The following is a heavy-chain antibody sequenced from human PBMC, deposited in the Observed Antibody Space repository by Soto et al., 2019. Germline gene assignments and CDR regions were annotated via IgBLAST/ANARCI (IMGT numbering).Heavy chain of an antibody. CDR1: GGSFSGSY. J-gene: IGHJ5*02. CDR2: SNHSGST. Sequence: PSETLSLTCAVHGGSFSGSYWSWIRQPPGKGLEWIGESNHSGSTNYNPSLKNRVTISVDTPKNRFSLKLTSVTAADTAVYYCARAVGRITIFGEVTSLNWFDPWGQGTLETVSP. V-gene: IGHV4-34*01. D-gene: IGHD3-3*01. CDR3: ARAVGRITIFGEVTSLNWFDP.